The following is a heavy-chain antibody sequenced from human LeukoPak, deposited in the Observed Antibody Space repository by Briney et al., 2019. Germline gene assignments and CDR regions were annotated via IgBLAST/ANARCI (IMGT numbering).Heavy chain of an antibody. D-gene: IGHD4-4*01. CDR2: ISYDGSNK. CDR1: GFTFSSYG. J-gene: IGHJ4*02. Sequence: GGSLRLSCAASGFTFSSYGMHWVRQAPGKGLEWVAVISYDGSNKYYADSVKGRFTISRDNSKNTLYLQMNSLRAEDTAVYYCTTDLVTYFTDYWGQGTLVTVSS. V-gene: IGHV3-30*03. CDR3: TTDLVTYFTDY.